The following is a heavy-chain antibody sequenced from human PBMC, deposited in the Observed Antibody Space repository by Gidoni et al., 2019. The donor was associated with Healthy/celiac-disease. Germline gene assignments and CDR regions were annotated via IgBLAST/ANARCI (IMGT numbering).Heavy chain of an antibody. Sequence: EVQLLESGGGLVQPGGSLRLSCAASGFTFSSYAMSWVRQAPGKGLEWVSAISVSGGSTYYADSVKGRFTISRDNSKNTLYLQMNSLRAEDTAVYYCAKGSSGYSYGFVDYWGQGTLVTVSS. D-gene: IGHD5-18*01. CDR2: ISVSGGST. CDR3: AKGSSGYSYGFVDY. J-gene: IGHJ4*02. CDR1: GFTFSSYA. V-gene: IGHV3-23*01.